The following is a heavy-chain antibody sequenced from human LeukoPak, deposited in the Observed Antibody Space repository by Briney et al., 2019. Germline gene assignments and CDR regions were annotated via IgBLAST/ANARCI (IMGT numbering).Heavy chain of an antibody. V-gene: IGHV3-23*01. CDR2: ISGSGGST. D-gene: IGHD4-17*01. CDR3: AKMPDYGDYFDY. Sequence: GGSLRLSCAASGFTFSSYAMSWVRQAPGKGLEWVSAISGSGGSTYYADSVKGRFTISRDNSKNTLCLQMNSLRAEDTAVYYCAKMPDYGDYFDYWGQGTLVTVSS. J-gene: IGHJ4*02. CDR1: GFTFSSYA.